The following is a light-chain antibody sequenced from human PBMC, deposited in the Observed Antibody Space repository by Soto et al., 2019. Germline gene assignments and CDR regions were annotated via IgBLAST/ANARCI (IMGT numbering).Light chain of an antibody. J-gene: IGLJ1*01. CDR1: SSDVGGYKY. Sequence: QSALTQPASASGSPGQSITISCTGTSSDVGGYKYVSWYQQHPGKAPKLMIYDIRNRPSGVSNRFSGSKSGNPASLTISGLQAEDEAIYYCSSYTSSSTRVFGTGTKLTVL. CDR2: DIR. V-gene: IGLV2-14*03. CDR3: SSYTSSSTRV.